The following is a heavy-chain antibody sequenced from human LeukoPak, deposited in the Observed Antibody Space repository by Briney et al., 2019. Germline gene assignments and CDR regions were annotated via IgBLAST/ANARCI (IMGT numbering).Heavy chain of an antibody. CDR3: ARERRDYDILTGYFYGPFDY. J-gene: IGHJ4*02. V-gene: IGHV4-30-4*01. CDR1: LDSTTNNF. CDR2: IYYSGST. Sequence: PSETLSLTCTVSLDSTTNNFWSWVRQPPGKGLEWIGYIYYSGSTYYNPSLKSRVTISVDTSKNQFSLKLSSVTAADTAVYYCARERRDYDILTGYFYGPFDYWGQGTLVTVSS. D-gene: IGHD3-9*01.